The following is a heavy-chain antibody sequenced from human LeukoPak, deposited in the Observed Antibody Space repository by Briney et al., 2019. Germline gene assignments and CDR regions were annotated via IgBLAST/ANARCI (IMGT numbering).Heavy chain of an antibody. CDR2: INPNSGGT. V-gene: IGHV1-2*02. Sequence: ASVTVSFKSSVYTFTGYYMHWVRQAPGQGLEWMGWINPNSGGTNYAQKFQGRVTMTRDTSISTAYMELSRLRSDDTAVYYCARAFGYSSGWPFDYWGQGTLVTVSS. J-gene: IGHJ4*02. CDR1: VYTFTGYY. CDR3: ARAFGYSSGWPFDY. D-gene: IGHD6-19*01.